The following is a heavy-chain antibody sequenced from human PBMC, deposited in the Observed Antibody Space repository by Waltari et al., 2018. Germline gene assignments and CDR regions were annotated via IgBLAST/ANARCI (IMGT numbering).Heavy chain of an antibody. Sequence: EVQLVESGGGLVKPGGPLRLSCAASGFTFRHYSMTWVRQAPGKGLEWVSSISTSIAYIYYADSVKGRFTISRDNAKNSLYLQMNSLRAEDTAVYYCAREYSNSWYCDYWGQGTLVTVSS. CDR1: GFTFRHYS. D-gene: IGHD6-13*01. CDR2: ISTSIAYI. CDR3: AREYSNSWYCDY. J-gene: IGHJ4*02. V-gene: IGHV3-21*01.